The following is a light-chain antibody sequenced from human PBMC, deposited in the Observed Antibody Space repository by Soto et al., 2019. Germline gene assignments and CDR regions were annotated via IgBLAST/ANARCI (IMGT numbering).Light chain of an antibody. CDR1: SRAVGGYNY. Sequence: QSALTQPASVSGSPGQSITVSCTGTSRAVGGYNYVSWYHQHPGKAPKLMIYEVSNRPSGVSNRFSGSKSGKTASLTISGLQSEDEGDYYCSSYTGSSTLLFGGGTKLTVL. V-gene: IGLV2-14*01. CDR3: SSYTGSSTLL. J-gene: IGLJ2*01. CDR2: EVS.